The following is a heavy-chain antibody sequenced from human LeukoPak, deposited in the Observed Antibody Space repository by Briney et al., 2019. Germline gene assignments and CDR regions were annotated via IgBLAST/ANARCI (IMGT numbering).Heavy chain of an antibody. CDR1: AYSFTTYW. D-gene: IGHD1-26*01. V-gene: IGHV5-51*01. CDR3: ARRAVSGTYFNSYPFDY. Sequence: GESLKISCKASAYSFTTYWIGWGRQMPGKGLEWIGIIYPGDSDTRYSPSFQGHVTISVDNSSSTAYLQWSSLKAEDTGIYYCARRAVSGTYFNSYPFDYWAQGTLVTVSS. CDR2: IYPGDSDT. J-gene: IGHJ4*02.